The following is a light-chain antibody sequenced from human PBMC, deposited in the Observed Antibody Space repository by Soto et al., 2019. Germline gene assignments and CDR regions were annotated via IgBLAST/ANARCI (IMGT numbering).Light chain of an antibody. CDR2: EVS. J-gene: IGLJ1*01. Sequence: LTQPPSASGSPGQSVTISCTGTSSDVGAYNYVSWYQQHPGKAPKLMIYEVSKRPSGVPDRFSGSKSGNTASLTVSGLQAEDEADYYCSSYAASNNFVFGTGTKVTVL. CDR3: SSYAASNNFV. CDR1: SSDVGAYNY. V-gene: IGLV2-8*01.